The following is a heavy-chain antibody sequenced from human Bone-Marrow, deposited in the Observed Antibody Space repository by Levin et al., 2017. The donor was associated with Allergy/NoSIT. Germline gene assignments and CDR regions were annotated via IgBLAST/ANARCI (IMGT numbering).Heavy chain of an antibody. V-gene: IGHV3-74*03. CDR1: GFTFSYYW. J-gene: IGHJ3*02. CDR2: INGDGSIT. D-gene: IGHD5-12*01. Sequence: GESLKISCPASGFTFSYYWMHWVRQAPGKGLVWVSRINGDGSITTYADFVKGRFTISRDNDKNTLYLQMNSLRVDDTAVYYCAREGYAGADAFDIWGQGTMVVVSS. CDR3: AREGYAGADAFDI.